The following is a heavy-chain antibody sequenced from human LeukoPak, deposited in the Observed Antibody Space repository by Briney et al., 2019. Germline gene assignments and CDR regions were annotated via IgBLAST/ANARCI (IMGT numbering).Heavy chain of an antibody. CDR2: IYTSGST. V-gene: IGHV4-4*09. D-gene: IGHD6-6*01. CDR1: GGSISSYY. CDR3: ATSIAARPNYYYYYYMDA. J-gene: IGHJ6*03. Sequence: SETLSLTCTVSGGSISSYYWSWIRQPPGKGLEWIGYIYTSGSTNYNPSLKSRVTISVDTSKNQFSLKLSSVTAADTAVYYCATSIAARPNYYYYYYMDAWGKGTTVTVSS.